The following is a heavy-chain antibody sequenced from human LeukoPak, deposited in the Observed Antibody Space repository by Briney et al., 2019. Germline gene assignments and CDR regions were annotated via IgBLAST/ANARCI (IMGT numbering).Heavy chain of an antibody. CDR3: ARRTSNWYYFDF. V-gene: IGHV4-39*01. CDR1: GDSISSSSCW. J-gene: IGHJ4*02. Sequence: SETLSLTCSVSGDSISSSSCWWGWIRQPPGKGLEWIGTIYSSGSTYYNPPLESRVTISVDTSKNQFSLRLTSVTAADTAVYYCARRTSNWYYFDFWGQGTLVTASS. D-gene: IGHD6-13*01. CDR2: IYSSGST.